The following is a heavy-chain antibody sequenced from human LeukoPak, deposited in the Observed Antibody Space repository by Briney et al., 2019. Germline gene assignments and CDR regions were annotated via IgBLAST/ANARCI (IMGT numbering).Heavy chain of an antibody. CDR1: GGSISSYY. CDR3: ARAQGGRGYSSSWADY. D-gene: IGHD6-13*01. J-gene: IGHJ4*02. V-gene: IGHV4-59*01. CDR2: IYYSGST. Sequence: SETLSLTCTVSGGSISSYYWSWIRQPPGKGLEWIGYIYYSGSTNYNPSLKSRVTISVDTSKNQFSLKLSSVTAADTAVYYCARAQGGRGYSSSWADYWGQGTLVTVSS.